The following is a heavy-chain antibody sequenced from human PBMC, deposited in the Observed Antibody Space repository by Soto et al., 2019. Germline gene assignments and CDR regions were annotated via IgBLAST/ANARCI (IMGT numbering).Heavy chain of an antibody. CDR3: VKDSESSGYLTHLDY. V-gene: IGHV3-9*01. Sequence: PGGSLRLSCEASGFTFDDYAIHWVRQTPGKGLEWVSGLTWNGEVLGYADSVKGRFTISRDNAKNSLYLEMNSLGPEDTALYYCVKDSESSGYLTHLDYWGQGALVTAPQ. D-gene: IGHD3-22*01. CDR2: LTWNGEVL. CDR1: GFTFDDYA. J-gene: IGHJ4*02.